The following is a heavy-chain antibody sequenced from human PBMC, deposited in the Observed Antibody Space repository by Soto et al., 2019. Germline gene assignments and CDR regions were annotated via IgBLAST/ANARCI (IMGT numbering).Heavy chain of an antibody. V-gene: IGHV3-15*01. D-gene: IGHD3-3*01. CDR1: GFTFSNAW. Sequence: NPGGSLRLSCAASGFTFSNAWMSWVRQAPGKGLEWVGRIKSKTDGGTTDYAAPVKGRFTISRDDSKNTLYLQMNSLKTEDTAVYYCTPDPPITIFGVVIPYNWFDPWGQGTLVTVSS. CDR2: IKSKTDGGTT. J-gene: IGHJ5*02. CDR3: TPDPPITIFGVVIPYNWFDP.